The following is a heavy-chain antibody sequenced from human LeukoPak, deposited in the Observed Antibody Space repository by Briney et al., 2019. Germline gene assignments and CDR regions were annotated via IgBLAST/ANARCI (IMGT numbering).Heavy chain of an antibody. CDR1: GGSISSSSYY. J-gene: IGHJ4*02. D-gene: IGHD3-22*01. V-gene: IGHV4-39*01. CDR3: ARSFNYYDSSGFDY. Sequence: PSETLSLTCTVSGGSISSSSYYWGWIRQPPGKGLEWIGSIYYSGSTYYNPSLKSRVTISVDTSKNQFSLKLSSVTAADTAVYYCARSFNYYDSSGFDYWGQGTLVTVSS. CDR2: IYYSGST.